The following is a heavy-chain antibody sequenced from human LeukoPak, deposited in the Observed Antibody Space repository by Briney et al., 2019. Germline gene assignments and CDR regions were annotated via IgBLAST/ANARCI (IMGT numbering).Heavy chain of an antibody. J-gene: IGHJ6*03. CDR3: AKGSKAVLFTRDHYMDV. CDR2: IRYDGSNK. V-gene: IGHV3-30*02. Sequence: GGSLRLSCAASGFAFSSYDIHWVRQAPGKGLEWVAFIRYDGSNKYYADSVRGRFTISRDNSKNTLYLQMNSLRAEDTAVYFCAKGSKAVLFTRDHYMDVWGRGTTVTISS. CDR1: GFAFSSYD. D-gene: IGHD6-19*01.